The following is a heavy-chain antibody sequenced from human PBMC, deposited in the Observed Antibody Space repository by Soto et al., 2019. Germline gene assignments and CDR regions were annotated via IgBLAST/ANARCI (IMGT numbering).Heavy chain of an antibody. CDR1: GYSFTAYG. CDR2: VGTNNANT. J-gene: IGHJ4*02. D-gene: IGHD3-22*01. Sequence: QVQLVQSGPEVKMPGASVKVSCKTSGYSFTAYGLAWLRQAPGQRPEWLGWVGTNNANTNYAQKFRCRVTMTTDRSTTTTYVELRSLRSYDTAVYYCAREHSTDSSAYYSFAYWGQGTLVTVSS. CDR3: AREHSTDSSAYYSFAY. V-gene: IGHV1-18*01.